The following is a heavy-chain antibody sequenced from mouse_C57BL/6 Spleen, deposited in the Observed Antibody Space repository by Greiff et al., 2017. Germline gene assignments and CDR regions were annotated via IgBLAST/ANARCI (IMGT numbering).Heavy chain of an antibody. J-gene: IGHJ2*01. CDR1: GYAFSSSW. CDR2: IYPGDGDT. Sequence: QVQLQQSGPELVKPGASVKISCKASGYAFSSSWMNWVKQRPGKGLEWIGRIYPGDGDTNYNGKFKGKATLTADKSSSTAYMQLSSRTSEDSAVYFCARQDSKGGYFDYWGQGTTLTVSS. V-gene: IGHV1-82*01. D-gene: IGHD2-5*01. CDR3: ARQDSKGGYFDY.